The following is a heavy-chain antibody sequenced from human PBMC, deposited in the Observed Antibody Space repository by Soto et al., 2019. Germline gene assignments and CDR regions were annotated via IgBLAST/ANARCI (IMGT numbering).Heavy chain of an antibody. V-gene: IGHV1-69*05. J-gene: IGHJ4*02. CDR3: ARGLIYDSSGYYFDY. D-gene: IGHD3-22*01. CDR1: GGTFSSYT. CDR2: IIPIFGTA. Sequence: ASVKVSCKASGGTFSSYTISWVRQAPGQGLEWMGGIIPIFGTANYAQKFQGRVTLTTDTSTSTVYMELSSLRSEDTAVYYCARGLIYDSSGYYFDYWGQGTLVTVSS.